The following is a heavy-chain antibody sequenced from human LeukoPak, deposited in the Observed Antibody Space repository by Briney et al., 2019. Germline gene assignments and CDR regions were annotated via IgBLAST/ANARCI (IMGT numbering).Heavy chain of an antibody. CDR1: GFTFSSYS. Sequence: GGSLRLSCAASGFTFSSYSMNWVRQAPGKGLEWVSSISSSSSYIYYADSVKGRFTISRDNAKNSLYLQMNSLRAEDTAVYYCARESLGYYDFWSGYCPFDYWGQGTLVTVSS. J-gene: IGHJ4*02. CDR2: ISSSSSYI. V-gene: IGHV3-21*01. D-gene: IGHD3-3*01. CDR3: ARESLGYYDFWSGYCPFDY.